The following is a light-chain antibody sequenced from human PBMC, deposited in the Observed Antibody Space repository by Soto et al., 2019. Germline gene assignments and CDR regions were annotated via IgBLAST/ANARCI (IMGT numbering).Light chain of an antibody. CDR1: QSVSRSY. V-gene: IGKV3-20*01. CDR3: HHYET. J-gene: IGKJ1*01. Sequence: TQSPSSVSASVGNKVAITCRSSQSVSRSYLGWYQQKPGQAPRLLMYGASIRAAGVPDRFSGSGSGTEFTLTINRLEPEDFTVYYCHHYETFGQGTKV. CDR2: GAS.